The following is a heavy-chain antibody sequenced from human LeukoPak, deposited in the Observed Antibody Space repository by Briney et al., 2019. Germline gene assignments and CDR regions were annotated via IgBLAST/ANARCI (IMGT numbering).Heavy chain of an antibody. Sequence: AGSLRLSCAASGFTFSSYSMNWVRQAPGKGLEWVSYISSSSNTIYYADSVKGRFTISRDNAKNSLYLQMNSLRDEDTAVYYCARDILTKQAYSGYDDWGQGTLVTVSS. CDR2: ISSSSNTI. D-gene: IGHD5-12*01. CDR3: ARDILTKQAYSGYDD. CDR1: GFTFSSYS. J-gene: IGHJ4*02. V-gene: IGHV3-48*02.